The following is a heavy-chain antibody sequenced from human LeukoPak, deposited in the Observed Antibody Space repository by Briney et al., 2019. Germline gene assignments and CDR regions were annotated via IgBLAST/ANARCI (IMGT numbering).Heavy chain of an antibody. D-gene: IGHD3-10*01. J-gene: IGHJ5*02. V-gene: IGHV1-69*04. CDR2: IIPILGIA. CDR3: ARGGDWFDP. CDR1: GGTFSSYA. Sequence: ASVKVSCKAPGGTFSSYAISWVRQAPGQGLEWMGRIIPILGIANYAQKFQGRVTITADKSTSTAYMELSSLRSEDTAVYYCARGGDWFDPWGQGTLVTVSS.